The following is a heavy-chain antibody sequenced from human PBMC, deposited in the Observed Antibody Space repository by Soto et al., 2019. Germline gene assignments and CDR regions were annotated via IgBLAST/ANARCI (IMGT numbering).Heavy chain of an antibody. D-gene: IGHD7-27*01. J-gene: IGHJ6*02. CDR3: TVSGAYYYGMDV. CDR1: GGSISSYY. Sequence: SETLSLTCTVSGGSISSYYWSWIRQPPGKGLEWIGYIYYSGSTNYNPSLKSRVTISVDTSKNQFSLKLSSVTAADTAVYYCTVSGAYYYGMDVWGQGTTVTVSS. CDR2: IYYSGST. V-gene: IGHV4-59*08.